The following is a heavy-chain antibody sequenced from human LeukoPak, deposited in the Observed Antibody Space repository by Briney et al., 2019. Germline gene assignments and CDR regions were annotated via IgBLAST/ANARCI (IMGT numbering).Heavy chain of an antibody. Sequence: PGGSLRLSCAASGSTFSSYSMNWVRQAPGKGLEWVSSISSSSSYIYYADSVKGRFTISRDNAKNSLYLQMNSLRAEDTAVYYCARGRYSSLGFDIWGQGTMVTVSS. CDR3: ARGRYSSLGFDI. J-gene: IGHJ3*02. D-gene: IGHD6-13*01. V-gene: IGHV3-21*01. CDR1: GSTFSSYS. CDR2: ISSSSSYI.